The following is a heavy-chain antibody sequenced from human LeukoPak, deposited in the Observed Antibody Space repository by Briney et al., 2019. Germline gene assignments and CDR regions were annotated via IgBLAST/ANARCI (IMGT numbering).Heavy chain of an antibody. CDR1: GDSVSSNSVT. J-gene: IGHJ6*02. CDR2: TYYRSKWYN. Sequence: QTLSLTCAISGDSVSSNSVTWNWIRQSPSRGLEWLGRTYYRSKWYNDYAVSVKSRITINPDTSKNQFSLQLNSVTPEDTAVYYCARLPTRNDYYGMDVWGQGTTVTVSS. CDR3: ARLPTRNDYYGMDV. V-gene: IGHV6-1*01. D-gene: IGHD1-1*01.